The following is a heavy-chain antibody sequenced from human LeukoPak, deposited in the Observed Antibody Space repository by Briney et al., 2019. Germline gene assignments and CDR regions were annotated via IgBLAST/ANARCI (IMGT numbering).Heavy chain of an antibody. V-gene: IGHV4-38-2*02. CDR2: IYHSGST. J-gene: IGHJ4*02. CDR3: ARDPGGITMVRGVII. CDR1: GYSISSGYY. D-gene: IGHD3-10*01. Sequence: PSETLSLTCTVSGYSISSGYYWGWIRQPPGKGLEWIGSIYHSGSTYYNPSLKSRVTISVDTSKNQFSLKLSSVTAADTAVYYCARDPGGITMVRGVIIWGQGTLVTVSS.